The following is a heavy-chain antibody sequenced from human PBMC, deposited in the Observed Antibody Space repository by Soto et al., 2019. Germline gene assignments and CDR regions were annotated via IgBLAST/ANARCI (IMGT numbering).Heavy chain of an antibody. J-gene: IGHJ4*02. Sequence: GASVKVFCKSSGYTFSSYYIHWVRQAPGQGLEWMGIINPTGLSTTYAQKFRGRVTMTRDTSTSTVYIDMSSLRSEDTAVYYCVRSYYDSNGFSLYQFDYWGQGTRVSVSS. CDR1: GYTFSSYY. D-gene: IGHD3-22*01. CDR2: INPTGLST. CDR3: VRSYYDSNGFSLYQFDY. V-gene: IGHV1-46*01.